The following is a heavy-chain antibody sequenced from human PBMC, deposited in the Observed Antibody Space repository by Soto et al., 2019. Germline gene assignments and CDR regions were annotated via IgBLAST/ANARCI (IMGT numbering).Heavy chain of an antibody. Sequence: ASVKVSCKASGYTFTSYGISWVRQAPGQGLEWMGWISAYNGNTNYAQKLQGRVTMTTDTSTSTAYMELRSLRSDDTAVYYCARDRDYYGSGRTYYGMDVWGQGTTVTVSS. CDR1: GYTFTSYG. CDR3: ARDRDYYGSGRTYYGMDV. J-gene: IGHJ6*02. D-gene: IGHD3-10*01. V-gene: IGHV1-18*04. CDR2: ISAYNGNT.